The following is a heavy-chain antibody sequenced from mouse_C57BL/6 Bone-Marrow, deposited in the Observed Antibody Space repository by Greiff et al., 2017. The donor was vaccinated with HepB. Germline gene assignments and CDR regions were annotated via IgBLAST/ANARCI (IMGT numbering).Heavy chain of an antibody. CDR2: INPGSGGT. D-gene: IGHD2-3*01. V-gene: IGHV1-54*01. Sequence: VKLQQSGAELVRPGTSVKVSCKASGYAFTNYLIEWVKQRPGQGLEWIGVINPGSGGTNYNEKFKGKATLTADKSSSTAYMQLSSLTSEDSAVYCCARWGLLRAMDYWGQGTSVTVSS. CDR3: ARWGLLRAMDY. J-gene: IGHJ4*01. CDR1: GYAFTNYL.